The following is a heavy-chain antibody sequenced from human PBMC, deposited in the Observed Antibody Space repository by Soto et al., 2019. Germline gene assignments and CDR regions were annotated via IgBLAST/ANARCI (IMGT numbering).Heavy chain of an antibody. Sequence: GGSLRLSCAASGFTFSSYAMSWVRQAPGKGLEWVSAISGSGGSTYYADSVKGRFTISRDNSKNTLYLQMNSLRAEDTAVYYCAKDLNDYVWGSYRYTPAFDDAFDIWGQGTMVTVSS. CDR3: AKDLNDYVWGSYRYTPAFDDAFDI. CDR2: ISGSGGST. CDR1: GFTFSSYA. D-gene: IGHD3-16*02. J-gene: IGHJ3*02. V-gene: IGHV3-23*01.